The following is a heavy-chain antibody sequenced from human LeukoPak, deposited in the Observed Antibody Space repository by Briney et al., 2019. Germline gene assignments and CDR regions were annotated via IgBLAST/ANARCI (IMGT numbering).Heavy chain of an antibody. J-gene: IGHJ4*02. CDR3: AKDEAPDYGDSLDYFDY. CDR2: IRYDGSNK. D-gene: IGHD4-17*01. CDR1: GFTFSSYS. Sequence: GGSLRLSCAASGFTFSSYSMHWVRQAPGKGLEWVAFIRYDGSNKYYADSVKGRFTISRDNSKNTLYLQMNSLRAEDTAVYYCAKDEAPDYGDSLDYFDYWGQGTLVTVSS. V-gene: IGHV3-30*02.